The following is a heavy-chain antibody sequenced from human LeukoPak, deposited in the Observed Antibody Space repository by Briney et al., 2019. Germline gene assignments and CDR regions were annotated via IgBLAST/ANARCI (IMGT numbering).Heavy chain of an antibody. Sequence: GGSLRLSCAASGFTFSSYSMNWVRQAPGKGLEWVSSISSSSSYIYYADSVKGRFTISRDNAKNSLYLQMNSLRAEDTALYYCARDRNYYYDSSGYWNRWGQGTLVTVSS. J-gene: IGHJ4*02. CDR1: GFTFSSYS. D-gene: IGHD3-22*01. CDR3: ARDRNYYYDSSGYWNR. V-gene: IGHV3-21*04. CDR2: ISSSSSYI.